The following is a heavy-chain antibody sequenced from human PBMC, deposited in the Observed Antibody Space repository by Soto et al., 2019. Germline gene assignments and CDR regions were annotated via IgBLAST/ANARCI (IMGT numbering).Heavy chain of an antibody. CDR2: INQDGSEK. Sequence: EVQLVESGGGLVQPGGSLRLSCGASGFTFRTYWLSWVRQVPGKGLEWVANINQDGSEKNYVDSVKGRFTISRDNAKNSLHLQMSSLRAEDTALYYCARDGSTSWYCYDYHGMDVWGQGTTVTVSS. J-gene: IGHJ6*02. V-gene: IGHV3-7*05. D-gene: IGHD6-13*01. CDR3: ARDGSTSWYCYDYHGMDV. CDR1: GFTFRTYW.